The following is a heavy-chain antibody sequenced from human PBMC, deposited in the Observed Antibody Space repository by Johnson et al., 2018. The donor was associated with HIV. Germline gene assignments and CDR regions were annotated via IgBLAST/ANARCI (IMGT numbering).Heavy chain of an antibody. Sequence: QVQLVESGGGVVQPGGSLRLSCAASGFTFADYGMHWVRQPPGKGLEWVAFIAHDESITHYADSVKGRFTISRDNSKNTLYLQLTNLRAEDTAVYYCARGAFLKVYVSDDAFDIWGQGTMVTVSS. J-gene: IGHJ3*02. CDR3: ARGAFLKVYVSDDAFDI. D-gene: IGHD2-8*01. CDR2: IAHDESIT. V-gene: IGHV3-30*02. CDR1: GFTFADYG.